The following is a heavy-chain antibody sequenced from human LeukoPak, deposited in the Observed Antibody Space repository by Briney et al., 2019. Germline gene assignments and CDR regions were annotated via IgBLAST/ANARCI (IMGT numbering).Heavy chain of an antibody. J-gene: IGHJ4*02. D-gene: IGHD2-15*01. CDR2: ISSDGGT. CDR1: GFTFANFA. V-gene: IGHV3-23*01. Sequence: PGGSLRLSCAASGFTFANFAMSWVRQAPGKGLEWVSGISSDGGTFYSDSVQGRFTISRDNSKNTLYLQMNSLTAADAATYFCAKETSPIGGPLLDSWGQGTVVTVSS. CDR3: AKETSPIGGPLLDS.